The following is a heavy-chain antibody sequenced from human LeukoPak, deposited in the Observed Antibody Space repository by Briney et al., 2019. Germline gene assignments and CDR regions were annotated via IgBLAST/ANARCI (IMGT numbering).Heavy chain of an antibody. CDR3: AKAEGSGNQPFDY. D-gene: IGHD3-10*01. Sequence: GGSLRLSCAASGFTFSSYAMSWVRQAPGKGLQWVSFISGGGGTTYYADSVKGRFTVSRDNSKNTLYLQMSSLRAEDTAVYHCAKAEGSGNQPFDYWGQGTLVTVSS. J-gene: IGHJ4*02. V-gene: IGHV3-23*01. CDR2: ISGGGGTT. CDR1: GFTFSSYA.